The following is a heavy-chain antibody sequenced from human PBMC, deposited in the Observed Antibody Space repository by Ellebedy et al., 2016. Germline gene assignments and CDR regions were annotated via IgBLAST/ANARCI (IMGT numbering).Heavy chain of an antibody. Sequence: GGSLRLXCAGSGFTFNDYALHWVRPAPGKGLEWVSGISWDSAVIGYGGSVKGRFTISKDSAKNYLYLQMNSLRPEDTAFYYCAKGTMDYFYHWGQGTLVTVSS. D-gene: IGHD4/OR15-4a*01. CDR3: AKGTMDYFYH. CDR2: ISWDSAVI. CDR1: GFTFNDYA. J-gene: IGHJ4*02. V-gene: IGHV3-9*01.